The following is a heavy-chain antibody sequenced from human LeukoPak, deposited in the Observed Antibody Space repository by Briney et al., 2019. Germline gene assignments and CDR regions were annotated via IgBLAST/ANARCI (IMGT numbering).Heavy chain of an antibody. CDR3: ARGDSSGWGLDY. CDR1: GGSISSSSYY. CDR2: IYYSGST. Sequence: SETLTLTCTVSGGSISSSSYYWGWIRQPPGKGLGWIGSIYYSGSTYYSPSLKSRVTISVDTSKNQFSLKLSSVTAADTAVYYCARGDSSGWGLDYWDLGTLVTVSS. D-gene: IGHD6-19*01. V-gene: IGHV4-39*07. J-gene: IGHJ4*02.